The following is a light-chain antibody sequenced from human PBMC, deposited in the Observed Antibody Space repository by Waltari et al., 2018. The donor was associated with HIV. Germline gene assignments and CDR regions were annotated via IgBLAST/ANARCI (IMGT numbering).Light chain of an antibody. CDR1: SRDVGGSKY. CDR2: EVT. V-gene: IGLV2-8*01. Sequence: QSALTQPPSASGSPGPSVPISCTGTSRDVGGSKYVSWYQQHPGKAPKLIIYEVTKRPSGVPDRFSGSKSANTASLTVSGLQADDEADYYCNSYAGSNNWVFGGGTKLTVL. CDR3: NSYAGSNNWV. J-gene: IGLJ3*02.